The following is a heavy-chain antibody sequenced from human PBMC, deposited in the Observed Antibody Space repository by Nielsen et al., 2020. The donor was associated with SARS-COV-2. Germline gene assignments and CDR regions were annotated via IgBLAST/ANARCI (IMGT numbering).Heavy chain of an antibody. Sequence: GESLKISCAASGFTFSSYAMSWVRQAPGKGLEWVSAISGSGGSTYYADSVKGRFTISRDNSKNTLYLQMNSLRAEDTAVYYCAKADYYGFDYWDQGTLVTVSS. CDR2: ISGSGGST. J-gene: IGHJ4*02. CDR1: GFTFSSYA. V-gene: IGHV3-23*01. D-gene: IGHD3-16*01. CDR3: AKADYYGFDY.